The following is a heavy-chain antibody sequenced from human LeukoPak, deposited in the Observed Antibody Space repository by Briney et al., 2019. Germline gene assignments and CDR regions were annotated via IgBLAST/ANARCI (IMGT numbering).Heavy chain of an antibody. Sequence: SETLSLTCTVSGGSISSYYWSWIRQPPGKGLEWIGCIYYSGSTNYNPPLKSRVTISVDTSKNQFSLKLSSATAADTAVYYCARAMGGYYYDSSGFDNRGQGTLVTVSS. CDR1: GGSISSYY. D-gene: IGHD3-22*01. CDR3: ARAMGGYYYDSSGFDN. CDR2: IYYSGST. J-gene: IGHJ4*02. V-gene: IGHV4-59*12.